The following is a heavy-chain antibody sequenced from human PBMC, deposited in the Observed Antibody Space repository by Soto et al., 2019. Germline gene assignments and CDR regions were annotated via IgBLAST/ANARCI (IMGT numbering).Heavy chain of an antibody. CDR2: ISYDGSNK. CDR1: GFTFSSYG. Sequence: GGSLRLSCAASGFTFSSYGVHWVRQAPGKGLEWVAVISYDGSNKYYADSVKGRFTISRDNSKNTLYLQMNSLRAEDTAVYYWAKVGDSSSPKHYYYYMDVWGKGTTVTVSS. V-gene: IGHV3-30*18. J-gene: IGHJ6*03. D-gene: IGHD6-6*01. CDR3: AKVGDSSSPKHYYYYMDV.